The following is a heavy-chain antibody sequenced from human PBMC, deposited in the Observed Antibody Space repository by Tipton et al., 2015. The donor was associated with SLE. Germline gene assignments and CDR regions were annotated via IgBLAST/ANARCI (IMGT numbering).Heavy chain of an antibody. CDR3: ARDRNALDV. D-gene: IGHD1-1*01. CDR1: GGSFSGYY. CDR2: IYNSGST. J-gene: IGHJ6*02. Sequence: TLSLTCAVYGGSFSGYYWSWIRQPPGKGLEWIGYIYNSGSTHYNPSLKSRVTISVDTSKKQISLKVSSVTAADTAVYYCARDRNALDVWGQGTTVIVSS. V-gene: IGHV4-59*01.